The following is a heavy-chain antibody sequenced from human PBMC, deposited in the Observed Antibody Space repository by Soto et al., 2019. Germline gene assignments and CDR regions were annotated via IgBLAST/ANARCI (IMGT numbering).Heavy chain of an antibody. Sequence: SETLSLTCTVSGGAVISGSYCFSWIRQPPWKGLEWIGYIYYSGSTNYNPSLKSRVTISVDTSKNQFSLKLSSVTAADTAVYYCAVVVTAIQPFDYWGQGTLVTVSS. D-gene: IGHD2-21*02. CDR2: IYYSGST. CDR3: AVVVTAIQPFDY. J-gene: IGHJ4*02. V-gene: IGHV4-61*01. CDR1: GGAVISGSYC.